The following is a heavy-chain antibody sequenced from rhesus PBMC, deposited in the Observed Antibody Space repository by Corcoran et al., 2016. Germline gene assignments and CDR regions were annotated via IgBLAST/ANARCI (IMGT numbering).Heavy chain of an antibody. Sequence: QVPLVQSGAEVKQPGASVQVSCTASGSTFTSYGINWVRYGHGPRLEWMGWINTDKRNPTYAQVFKERCTFATDTSISTAYLQSSSLKADDTAVYYCARLLYGSNEAFDSWGQGLRVTVSS. CDR2: INTDKRNP. CDR1: GSTFTSYG. CDR3: ARLLYGSNEAFDS. V-gene: IGHV7-114*01. J-gene: IGHJ3*01. D-gene: IGHD4-29*01.